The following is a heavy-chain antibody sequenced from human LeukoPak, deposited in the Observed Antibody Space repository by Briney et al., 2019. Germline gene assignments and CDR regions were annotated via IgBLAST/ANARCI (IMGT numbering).Heavy chain of an antibody. D-gene: IGHD3-22*01. CDR3: AKDREITMIASFDY. Sequence: QPGGSLRLSCASSGFTFSSYAMSWVRQAPGKGREWVSGISGSGGSTYYADSVKGRFTISRDNSKNTLYLQMNSLSAEDTAVYYCAKDREITMIASFDYWGQGTLVTVSS. CDR1: GFTFSSYA. V-gene: IGHV3-23*01. CDR2: ISGSGGST. J-gene: IGHJ4*02.